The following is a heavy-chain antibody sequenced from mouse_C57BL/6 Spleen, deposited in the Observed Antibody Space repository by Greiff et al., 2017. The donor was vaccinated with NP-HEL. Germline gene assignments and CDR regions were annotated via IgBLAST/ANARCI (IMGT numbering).Heavy chain of an antibody. CDR2: IDPSDSYT. V-gene: IGHV1-69*01. D-gene: IGHD2-13*01. CDR1: GYTFTSYW. CDR3: ARLGLQFSDV. J-gene: IGHJ1*03. Sequence: QVQLQQPGAELVMPGASVKLSCKASGYTFTSYWMHWVKQRPGQGLEWIGEIDPSDSYTNYNQKFKGKSTLTVDKSSSTAYMQLSSLTSEDSAVYYCARLGLQFSDVWGTGTTVTVSS.